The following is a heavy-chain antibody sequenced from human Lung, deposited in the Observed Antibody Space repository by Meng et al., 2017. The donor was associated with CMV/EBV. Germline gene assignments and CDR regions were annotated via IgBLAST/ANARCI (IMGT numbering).Heavy chain of an antibody. D-gene: IGHD4-17*01. CDR3: VRTNYDDYNWFDP. CDR1: GCAISGGGFY. Sequence: QEAFPGSVKPSPAPSRTCTLAGCAISGGGFYWSWIRQHPGKVLEGIGYIYYSGSHEYNPSLRSRVALLIDTSKNQFSLKLTSVTAADTAVYSCVRTNYDDYNWFDPWGQGTLVTVSS. J-gene: IGHJ5*02. CDR2: IYYSGSH. V-gene: IGHV4-31*03.